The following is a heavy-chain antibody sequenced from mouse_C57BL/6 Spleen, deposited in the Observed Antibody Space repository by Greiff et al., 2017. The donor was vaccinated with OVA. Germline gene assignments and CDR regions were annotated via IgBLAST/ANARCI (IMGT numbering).Heavy chain of an antibody. Sequence: VQLQQSGAELARPGASVKMSCKASGYTFTSYTMHWVKQRPGQGLEWIGYINPSSGYTKYNQKFKDKATLTADKSSSTAYMQLSRLTSEDSAVYYGARSGGNLDYWGQGTTLTVSS. J-gene: IGHJ2*01. D-gene: IGHD3-2*02. CDR3: ARSGGNLDY. CDR2: INPSSGYT. V-gene: IGHV1-4*01. CDR1: GYTFTSYT.